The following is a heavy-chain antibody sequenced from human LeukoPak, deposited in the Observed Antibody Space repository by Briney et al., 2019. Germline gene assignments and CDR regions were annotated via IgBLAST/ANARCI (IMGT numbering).Heavy chain of an antibody. V-gene: IGHV3-21*01. CDR3: TRGKWQLGPFDL. CDR1: RVTFSNYT. J-gene: IGHJ4*02. Sequence: GGSLRLSCAASRVTFSNYTMNWVRQAPGKGLEGVSSLSSSSSYIYYADSVRGRFTISRDNAQNSLYLQMNSLRAEDTAVYYCTRGKWQLGPFDLWGQGTLVTVSS. CDR2: LSSSSSYI. D-gene: IGHD6-6*01.